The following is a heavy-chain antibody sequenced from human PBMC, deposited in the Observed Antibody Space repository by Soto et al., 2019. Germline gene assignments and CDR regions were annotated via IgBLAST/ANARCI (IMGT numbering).Heavy chain of an antibody. CDR2: ISSSSSYI. CDR1: GFTFSSYS. Sequence: EVQLVESGGGLVKPGGSLRLSCAASGFTFSSYSMNWVRQAPGKGLEWVSSISSSSSYIYYADSVKGRFTISRDNAKNSLYLQMNSLRAEDTAVYYCARCIGRSPHFDDWGQGTLVTVSS. CDR3: ARCIGRSPHFDD. D-gene: IGHD1-26*01. V-gene: IGHV3-21*01. J-gene: IGHJ4*02.